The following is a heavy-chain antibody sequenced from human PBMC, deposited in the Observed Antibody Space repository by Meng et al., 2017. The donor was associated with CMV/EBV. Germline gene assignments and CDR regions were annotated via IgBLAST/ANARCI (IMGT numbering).Heavy chain of an antibody. CDR3: ARSLRYCSSTSCYTPVGY. CDR1: TCRSYA. J-gene: IGHJ4*02. D-gene: IGHD2-2*02. V-gene: IGHV1-69*05. Sequence: TCRSYAISWVRQAPGQGLEWMGGIIPIFGPANSAQKFPGRVTITTDESTSTAYMELSSLRSEDTAVYYCARSLRYCSSTSCYTPVGYWGQGTLVTVSS. CDR2: IIPIFGPA.